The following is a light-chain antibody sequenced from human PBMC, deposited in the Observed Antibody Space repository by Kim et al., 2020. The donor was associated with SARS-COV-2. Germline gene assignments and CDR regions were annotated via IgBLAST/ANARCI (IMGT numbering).Light chain of an antibody. CDR3: CSYAGSYTLV. V-gene: IGLV2-11*01. CDR2: DVS. J-gene: IGLJ3*02. Sequence: GQSVTISCTGTSSDVGGFNYVSWYQQYPGKAPKVMIYDVSKRPSGVPDRFSGSKSGNTASLTISGLQAEDEADYYCCSYAGSYTLVFGGGTQLTVL. CDR1: SSDVGGFNY.